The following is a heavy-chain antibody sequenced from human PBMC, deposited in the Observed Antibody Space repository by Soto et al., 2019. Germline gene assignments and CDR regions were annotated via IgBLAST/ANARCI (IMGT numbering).Heavy chain of an antibody. CDR1: GFSFSSYA. D-gene: IGHD3-10*01. CDR3: AKGGGLRNQLLYGYYFHGRDV. J-gene: IGHJ6*02. Sequence: EVQLLQSGGGLVQPGMSLRISCVASGFSFSSYAMSWVRQAPGKGLEWVSSTSGSGGSAYYADSVKGRFTIARDNSKNTLHLEVSSLRAEDTAVYYCAKGGGLRNQLLYGYYFHGRDVWGQGTTVTVSS. V-gene: IGHV3-23*01. CDR2: TSGSGGSA.